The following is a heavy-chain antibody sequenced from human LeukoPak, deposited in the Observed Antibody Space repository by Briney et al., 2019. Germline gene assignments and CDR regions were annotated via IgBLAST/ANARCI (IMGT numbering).Heavy chain of an antibody. D-gene: IGHD4-17*01. J-gene: IGHJ4*02. Sequence: GASVTVSCKASAYTFTIYGISWVRQAPGQGLEGMGWISAYNGNTNYAQKLQGRVTMTTDTSTSPAYMELRSLRSDDTAVYYCARSSTVTLPGYYFDYWGQGTLVTVSS. V-gene: IGHV1-18*01. CDR3: ARSSTVTLPGYYFDY. CDR1: AYTFTIYG. CDR2: ISAYNGNT.